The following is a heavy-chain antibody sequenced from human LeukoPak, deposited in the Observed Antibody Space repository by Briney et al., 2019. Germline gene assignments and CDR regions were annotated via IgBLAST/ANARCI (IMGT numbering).Heavy chain of an antibody. CDR1: GYTFTSYD. V-gene: IGHV1-8*01. CDR3: ARGVRGLGDYYYYYYMDV. J-gene: IGHJ6*03. CDR2: MNPNSGNT. D-gene: IGHD3-10*01. Sequence: ASVKVSCKASGYTFTSYDINWVRQATGQGLEWMGWMNPNSGNTGYAQKFQGRVTMTRNTSISTAYMELSSLRSEDTAVYYCARGVRGLGDYYYYYYMDVWGKGTTVTVSS.